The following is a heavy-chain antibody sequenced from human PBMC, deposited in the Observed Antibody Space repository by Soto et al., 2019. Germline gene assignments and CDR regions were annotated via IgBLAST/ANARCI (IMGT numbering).Heavy chain of an antibody. Sequence: GGSLRLSCAASGFIFSNAWMSWVRQAPGKGLEWVGRIKSKADGGTTNYAAPVKGRFNTSRDGSKNTLYLQMNGLKTAATAVYYCTTGWSSKDYWGQGTLVTVSS. CDR2: IKSKADGGTT. J-gene: IGHJ4*02. CDR3: TTGWSSKDY. CDR1: GFIFSNAW. V-gene: IGHV3-15*01. D-gene: IGHD3-3*01.